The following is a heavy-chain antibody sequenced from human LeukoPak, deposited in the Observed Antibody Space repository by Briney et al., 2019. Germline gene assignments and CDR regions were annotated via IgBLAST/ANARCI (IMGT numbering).Heavy chain of an antibody. CDR3: ARERDRRGSQSY. D-gene: IGHD1-26*01. Sequence: GASVKVSCKASGYTFTSYGISWVRQAPGQGLEWMGWISANNGNTNYAQKLQGRVTITTDTSTSTAYMELRTLRSDDTAVYYCARERDRRGSQSYWGEGPLVTVS. CDR2: ISANNGNT. J-gene: IGHJ4*02. CDR1: GYTFTSYG. V-gene: IGHV1-18*01.